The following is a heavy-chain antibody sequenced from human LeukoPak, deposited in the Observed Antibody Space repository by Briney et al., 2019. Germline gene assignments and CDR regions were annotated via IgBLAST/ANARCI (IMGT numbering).Heavy chain of an antibody. Sequence: GGSLRLSCAASGFTFSSYSMNWVRQAPGKGLEWVSSISSSSSYIYYADSVKGRFTISRDNAKNSLYLQMNSLRAEDTAVYYCARDQRYCSSTSCSSYMDVWGKGTTVTVSS. CDR1: GFTFSSYS. CDR3: ARDQRYCSSTSCSSYMDV. D-gene: IGHD2-2*01. CDR2: ISSSSSYI. V-gene: IGHV3-21*01. J-gene: IGHJ6*03.